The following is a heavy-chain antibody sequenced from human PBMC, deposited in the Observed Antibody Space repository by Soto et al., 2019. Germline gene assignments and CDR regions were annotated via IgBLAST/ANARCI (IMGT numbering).Heavy chain of an antibody. CDR3: AKDIPPLEPDGYYGMDV. V-gene: IGHV3-30*18. D-gene: IGHD1-1*01. Sequence: GGSLRLSCAASGFIFSSYGMHWVRQAPGKGLEWVAVISYDGINKYYSDSVKGRFTISRDNAKNSLYLQMNSLRAEDTALYYCAKDIPPLEPDGYYGMDVWGQGTTVTVSS. CDR2: ISYDGINK. CDR1: GFIFSSYG. J-gene: IGHJ6*02.